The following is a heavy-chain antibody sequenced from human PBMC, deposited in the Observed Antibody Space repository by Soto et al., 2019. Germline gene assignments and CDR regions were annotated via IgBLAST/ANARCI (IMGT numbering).Heavy chain of an antibody. J-gene: IGHJ4*02. CDR3: ARTNSDYYGSGSSDY. CDR1: GGSISSGGYY. D-gene: IGHD3-10*01. V-gene: IGHV4-31*03. CDR2: IYYSGST. Sequence: PSETLSLTCTVSGGSISSGGYYWSWIRQHPGKGLEWIGYIYYSGSTYYNPSLKSRVTISVDTSKNQFSLKLSSVTAADTAVYYCARTNSDYYGSGSSDYWGQGTLVTVS.